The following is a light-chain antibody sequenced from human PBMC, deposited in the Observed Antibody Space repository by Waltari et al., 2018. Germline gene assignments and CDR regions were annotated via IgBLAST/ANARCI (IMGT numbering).Light chain of an antibody. CDR1: QSVSFF. J-gene: IGKJ4*01. CDR2: DTS. V-gene: IGKV3-11*01. Sequence: EIVLTQSPAIVSLSPGERATLSCRASQSVSFFLAWYQQKPAQGPRLLIFDTSNRATGIPARFSGGSSGTDFTLTISSLEPEDFATYYCQQRYSWPLTFGGGTKVEIK. CDR3: QQRYSWPLT.